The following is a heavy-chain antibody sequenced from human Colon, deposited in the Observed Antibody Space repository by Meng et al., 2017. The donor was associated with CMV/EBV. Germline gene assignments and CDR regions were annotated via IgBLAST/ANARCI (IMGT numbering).Heavy chain of an antibody. V-gene: IGHV4-61*01. CDR1: GGSVSSGSYY. Sequence: CNVYGGSVSSGSYYWSWIRQPPGKGLEWIGYIYYSGSTNYNPSLKSRVTISVDTSKNQFSLKLSSVTAADTAVYYCARASSSGWYDYWGQGTLVTVSS. CDR3: ARASSSGWYDY. D-gene: IGHD6-19*01. CDR2: IYYSGST. J-gene: IGHJ4*02.